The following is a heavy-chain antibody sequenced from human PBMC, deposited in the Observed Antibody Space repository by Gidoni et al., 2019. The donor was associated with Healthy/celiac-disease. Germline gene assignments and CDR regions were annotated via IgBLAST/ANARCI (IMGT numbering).Heavy chain of an antibody. CDR1: GGSFSGYY. J-gene: IGHJ4*02. CDR2: INHSGST. V-gene: IGHV4-34*01. Sequence: QVQLQQLGAGLLKPSETLSLTCAVYGGSFSGYYWSWIRQPPGKGLEWIGEINHSGSTNYNPSLKSRVTISVDTSKNQFSLKLSSVTAADTAVYYCARKDLHDYFDYWGQGTLVTVSS. CDR3: ARKDLHDYFDY.